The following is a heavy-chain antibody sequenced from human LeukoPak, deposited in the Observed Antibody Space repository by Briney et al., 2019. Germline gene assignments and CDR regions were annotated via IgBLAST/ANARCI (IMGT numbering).Heavy chain of an antibody. V-gene: IGHV3-11*01. Sequence: GGSLRLSCAASGLNIRDYYMSWIRQAPGKGLEWISYISGSGSAIYYADSVKGRFTVPRDNAKNSLFLQMNGLRVEDTAVYYCARGLYCGGDCYPPYFDYWGQGVLVTVSS. J-gene: IGHJ4*02. D-gene: IGHD2-21*02. CDR1: GLNIRDYY. CDR2: ISGSGSAI. CDR3: ARGLYCGGDCYPPYFDY.